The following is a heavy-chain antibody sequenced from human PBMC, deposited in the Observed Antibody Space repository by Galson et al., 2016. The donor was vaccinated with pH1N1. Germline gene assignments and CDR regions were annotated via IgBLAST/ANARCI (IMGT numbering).Heavy chain of an antibody. CDR1: AHIFTFYY. Sequence: SVKVSCKASAHIFTFYYMHWVRQAPGQGLEWMGIIDPGSGGTNYKLKFLGRVTMTRDTSTSTVYMELSSLRSEDTAVYYCARTISPMVAPFIDWGQGTLVTVSS. V-gene: IGHV1-46*01. J-gene: IGHJ4*02. CDR3: ARTISPMVAPFID. CDR2: IDPGSGGT. D-gene: IGHD4/OR15-4a*01.